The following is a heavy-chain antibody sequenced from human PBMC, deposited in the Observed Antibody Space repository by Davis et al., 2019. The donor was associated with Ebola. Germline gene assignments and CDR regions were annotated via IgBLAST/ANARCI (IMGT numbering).Heavy chain of an antibody. CDR3: ARGQILLTGPNFDY. J-gene: IGHJ4*02. CDR2: INPNSGGT. Sequence: AASVKVSCKASGYTFTSYDINWVRQATGQGLEWMGWINPNSGGTNYAQKFQGWVTMTRDTSISTAYMELGRLRSDDTAVYYCARGQILLTGPNFDYWGQGTLVTVSS. V-gene: IGHV1-2*04. D-gene: IGHD3-9*01. CDR1: GYTFTSYD.